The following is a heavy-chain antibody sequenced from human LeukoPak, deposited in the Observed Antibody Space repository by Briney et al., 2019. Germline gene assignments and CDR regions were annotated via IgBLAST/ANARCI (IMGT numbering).Heavy chain of an antibody. Sequence: GESLKISCKGSGYSFTSYWISWVRQMPGKGLEWMGRIDPSDSYTNYSPSFQGHVTISADKSISTAYLQWSSLKASDTAMYYCARGVMVRGVIITTYFDYWGQGTLVTVSS. CDR2: IDPSDSYT. J-gene: IGHJ4*02. V-gene: IGHV5-10-1*01. CDR1: GYSFTSYW. D-gene: IGHD3-10*01. CDR3: ARGVMVRGVIITTYFDY.